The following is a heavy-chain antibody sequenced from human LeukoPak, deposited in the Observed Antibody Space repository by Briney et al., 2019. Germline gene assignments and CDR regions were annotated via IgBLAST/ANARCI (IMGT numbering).Heavy chain of an antibody. J-gene: IGHJ4*02. CDR3: AKDLGGYSGYDYYFDY. CDR2: ISGSGGST. CDR1: GFTFSSYA. V-gene: IGHV3-23*01. D-gene: IGHD5-12*01. Sequence: GGSLRLSCAASGFTFSSYAMSWVRQAPGKGLEWVSAISGSGGSTYYADSVKGRFTISRDNSKNTLYLQMNSLRAEDTAVYYCAKDLGGYSGYDYYFDYWGQGTLVTVSS.